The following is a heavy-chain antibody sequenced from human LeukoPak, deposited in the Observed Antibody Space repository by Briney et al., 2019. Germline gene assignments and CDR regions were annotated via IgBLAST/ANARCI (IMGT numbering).Heavy chain of an antibody. J-gene: IGHJ6*02. V-gene: IGHV3-23*05. CDR3: AKSLFDSTEGLGLDV. D-gene: IGHD3-10*02. Sequence: GGSLRPSCAASGFTFTSFAMAWVRQAPGKGLEWVATIRNNGANTYYADSVKGRFAISRDNSRSILYLQMNSLRAEDTALYFCAKSLFDSTEGLGLDVWGQGTTVTVSS. CDR1: GFTFTSFA. CDR2: IRNNGANT.